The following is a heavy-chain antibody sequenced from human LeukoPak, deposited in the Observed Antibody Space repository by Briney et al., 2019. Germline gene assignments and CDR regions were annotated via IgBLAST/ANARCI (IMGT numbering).Heavy chain of an antibody. Sequence: GGFLRLSCAASGYTFSDHYIDWVRQAPGKELEWVGHTRNKANNYATEYAASVKGRFTISRDDSRNSVYLQMNSLKTEDTAEYYCTRWRSGTSDWGQGTLVTVSS. D-gene: IGHD4-23*01. J-gene: IGHJ4*02. V-gene: IGHV3-72*01. CDR2: TRNKANNYAT. CDR1: GYTFSDHY. CDR3: TRWRSGTSD.